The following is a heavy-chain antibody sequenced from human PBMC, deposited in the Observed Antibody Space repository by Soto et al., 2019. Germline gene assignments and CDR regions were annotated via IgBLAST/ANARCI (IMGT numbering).Heavy chain of an antibody. CDR1: GGSVSDYQ. D-gene: IGHD3-16*02. CDR3: AMMMCLGEISPYFDY. Sequence: QVQLQESGPGLVKPSETLSLTCSVSGGSVSDYQWNWLRQPPGKGLEWIGYIYYSGRTNYNPSLNSRLAITLGTSTKQFSLRRRSVTAADTDVYYCAMMMCLGEISPYFDYWGQGTLVTVSS. CDR2: IYYSGRT. V-gene: IGHV4-59*02. J-gene: IGHJ4*02.